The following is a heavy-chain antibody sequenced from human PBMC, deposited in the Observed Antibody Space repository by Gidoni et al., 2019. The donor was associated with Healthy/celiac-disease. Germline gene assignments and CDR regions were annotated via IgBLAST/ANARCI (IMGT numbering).Heavy chain of an antibody. CDR1: GFTFSNAW. J-gene: IGHJ5*02. CDR2: IKSKTDSGTT. V-gene: IGHV3-15*01. CDR3: TTDPAEQVTTAP. Sequence: EVQLVASGGGLVMPGGSVSPPCAAPGFTFSNAWRRGVRQAPGKGLGWVGRIKSKTDSGTTDYAAPVKGRFTISRDDSKNTLYLQMNSLKTEDTAVYYCTTDPAEQVTTAPWGQGTLVTVSS. D-gene: IGHD4-17*01.